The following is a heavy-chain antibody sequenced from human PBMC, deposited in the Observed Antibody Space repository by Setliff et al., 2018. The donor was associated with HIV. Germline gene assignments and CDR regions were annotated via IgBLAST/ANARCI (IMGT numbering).Heavy chain of an antibody. V-gene: IGHV5-51*01. CDR2: LYFGDSDP. D-gene: IGHD2-15*01. CDR3: ARGRGGYFGGGRYYNLPYFDS. CDR1: GYEFYGWW. Sequence: PGESLKISCKTSGYEFYGWWVGWVRQMPGKGLEWLGILYFGDSDPKYNPSFEGQVTISADKSIKTAFLQWRSLKTSDTAIYYCARGRGGYFGGGRYYNLPYFDSWGQGTLVTVS. J-gene: IGHJ4*02.